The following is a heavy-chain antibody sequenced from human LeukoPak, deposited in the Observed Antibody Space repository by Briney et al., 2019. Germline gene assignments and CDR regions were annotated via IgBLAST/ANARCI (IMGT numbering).Heavy chain of an antibody. V-gene: IGHV4-61*02. Sequence: PSETLSLTCTVSGGSISSGSYYWSWIRQPAGKGLEWIGRIYTSGSTNYNPSLKSRVTISVDTSKNQFSLKLSSVTAADTAVYYCARVYYDSSGYYRYDAFDIWGQGTMVTVSS. CDR2: IYTSGST. CDR3: ARVYYDSSGYYRYDAFDI. CDR1: GGSISSGSYY. D-gene: IGHD3-22*01. J-gene: IGHJ3*02.